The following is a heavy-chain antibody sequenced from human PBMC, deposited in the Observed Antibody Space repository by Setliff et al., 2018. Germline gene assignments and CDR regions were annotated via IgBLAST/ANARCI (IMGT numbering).Heavy chain of an antibody. Sequence: SVKVSCKTSGTTFNSHAINWVRQAPGQGLEWMGRIITAFGSAISAQKFQDRVSITADRTTYAAYLELTSLTLEDTAVYYCATSPKKVTGSDYYNYYMDVWGKGTTVTVSS. J-gene: IGHJ6*03. CDR3: ATSPKKVTGSDYYNYYMDV. V-gene: IGHV1-69*06. CDR2: IITAFGSA. D-gene: IGHD3-9*01. CDR1: GTTFNSHA.